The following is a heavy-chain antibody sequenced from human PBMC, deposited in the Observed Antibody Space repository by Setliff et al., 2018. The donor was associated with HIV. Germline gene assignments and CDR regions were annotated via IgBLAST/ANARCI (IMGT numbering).Heavy chain of an antibody. J-gene: IGHJ4*02. CDR2: ISWNSGSI. V-gene: IGHV3-9*01. CDR3: ARDGLTAGGFAY. D-gene: IGHD3-16*01. Sequence: GGSLRLSCAASGFTFDDYAMHWVRQAPGKGLEWVSGISWNSGSIGYADSVKGRFTISRDNARNSLYLQMNSLRAEDTAVYYCARDGLTAGGFAYWGQGTLV. CDR1: GFTFDDYA.